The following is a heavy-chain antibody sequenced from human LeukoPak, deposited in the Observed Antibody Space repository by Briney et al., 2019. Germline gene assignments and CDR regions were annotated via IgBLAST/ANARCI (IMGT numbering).Heavy chain of an antibody. CDR1: GYTFTSYG. Sequence: ASVKVSCKASGYTFTSYGISWVRQAPGQGLEWMGWISAYNGNTNYAQKLLGRVTMTTDTSTSTAYMELRSLRSDDTAVYYCARGSMVRGVISFDYWGQGTLVTVSS. CDR3: ARGSMVRGVISFDY. CDR2: ISAYNGNT. J-gene: IGHJ4*02. D-gene: IGHD3-10*01. V-gene: IGHV1-18*01.